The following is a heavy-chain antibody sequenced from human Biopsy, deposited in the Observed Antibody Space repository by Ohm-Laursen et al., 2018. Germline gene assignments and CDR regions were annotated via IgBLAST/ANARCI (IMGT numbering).Heavy chain of an antibody. CDR2: ISQSGST. V-gene: IGHV4-34*01. J-gene: IGHJ6*02. Sequence: GTLSLTRAVNGESSSGYFWNWIRQPPGKGLEWIGEISQSGSTKYNPSLKRRATLSADSSNSQFSLRLTSATAADTAIYYCARGSGYFKLDVWGQGTTVTVSS. D-gene: IGHD5-12*01. CDR1: GESSSGYF. CDR3: ARGSGYFKLDV.